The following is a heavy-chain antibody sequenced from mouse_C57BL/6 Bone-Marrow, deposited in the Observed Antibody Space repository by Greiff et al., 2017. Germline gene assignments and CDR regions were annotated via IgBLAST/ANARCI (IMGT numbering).Heavy chain of an antibody. D-gene: IGHD1-1*01. J-gene: IGHJ3*01. CDR3: ARPHYYGSPFAY. CDR2: INPNNGGT. Sequence: VQLQQSGPELVKPGASVKISCKASGYPFTDYYMNWVKQSHGKSLEWIGDINPNNGGTSYNQKFKGKATLTVDKSSSTAYMELRSLTSEDSAVDYCARPHYYGSPFAYWGQGTLVTVSA. V-gene: IGHV1-26*01. CDR1: GYPFTDYY.